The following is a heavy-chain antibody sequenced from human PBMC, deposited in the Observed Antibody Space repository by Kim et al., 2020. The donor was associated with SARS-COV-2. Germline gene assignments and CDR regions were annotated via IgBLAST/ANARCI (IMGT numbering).Heavy chain of an antibody. CDR3: AGGVAKRRYYYGSGSQSPLPYYYYGMDV. J-gene: IGHJ6*02. V-gene: IGHV4-34*01. Sequence: SETLSLTCAVYGGSFSGYYWSWIRQPPGKGLEWIGEINHSGSTNYNPSLKSRVTISVDTSKNQFSLKLSSVTAADTAVYYCAGGVAKRRYYYGSGSQSPLPYYYYGMDVWGQGTTVTVSS. D-gene: IGHD3-10*01. CDR2: INHSGST. CDR1: GGSFSGYY.